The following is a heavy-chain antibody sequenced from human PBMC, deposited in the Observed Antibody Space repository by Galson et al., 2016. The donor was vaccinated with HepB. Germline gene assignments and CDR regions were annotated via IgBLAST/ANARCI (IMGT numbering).Heavy chain of an antibody. CDR1: GGSISNYY. J-gene: IGHJ5*02. Sequence: ETLSLTCTVSGGSISNYYWSWIRQPAGKGLEWIGHIYTSGSTNYNPSLKSRVTMSVDTSKNQFSLKLSSVTAADTAVYYCARQKLYSSSWYILYWFDPWGQGTLVTVSS. CDR3: ARQKLYSSSWYILYWFDP. D-gene: IGHD6-13*01. CDR2: IYTSGST. V-gene: IGHV4-4*07.